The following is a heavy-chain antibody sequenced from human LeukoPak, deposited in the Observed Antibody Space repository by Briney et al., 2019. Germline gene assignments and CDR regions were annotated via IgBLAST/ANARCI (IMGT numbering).Heavy chain of an antibody. CDR3: ARFRTLTTHFDY. V-gene: IGHV4-39*01. J-gene: IGHJ4*02. CDR1: GGSISSSGYY. CDR2: IYYSGGT. D-gene: IGHD4-11*01. Sequence: SETLSLTCTVSGGSISSSGYYWGWIRQPPGKGLEWIGTIYYSGGTYYNPSLKSRVTISVDTSKNQFSLKLSSVTAADTAVYYCARFRTLTTHFDYWGQGTLVTVSS.